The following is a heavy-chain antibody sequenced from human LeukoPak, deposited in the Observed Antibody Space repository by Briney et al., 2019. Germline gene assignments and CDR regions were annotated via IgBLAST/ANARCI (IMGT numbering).Heavy chain of an antibody. CDR1: GFTFSSSW. D-gene: IGHD3/OR15-3a*01. Sequence: PGGSLRLSCVATGFTFSSSWMHWVREVPGEGLVWVSRINSDGSSTNYADSVKGRFTISRDNAKNTLYLQMNSLRAEDTAVYYCARGTGYYVFDDWGQGTLVTVSS. V-gene: IGHV3-74*01. J-gene: IGHJ4*02. CDR2: INSDGSST. CDR3: ARGTGYYVFDD.